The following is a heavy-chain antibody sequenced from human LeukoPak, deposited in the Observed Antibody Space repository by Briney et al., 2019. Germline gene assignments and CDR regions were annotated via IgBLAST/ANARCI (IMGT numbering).Heavy chain of an antibody. CDR1: GFTFSRYT. Sequence: GGPLRLSCAASGFTFSRYTMNWVRQAPGKRLEWVSHISTSGSAMYYADSVKGRFTISRDNAKDSLYLQMNSLRDEVTAVYYCASSGSYRFDYWGQGTLVTVSS. D-gene: IGHD1-26*01. J-gene: IGHJ4*02. CDR2: ISTSGSAM. V-gene: IGHV3-48*02. CDR3: ASSGSYRFDY.